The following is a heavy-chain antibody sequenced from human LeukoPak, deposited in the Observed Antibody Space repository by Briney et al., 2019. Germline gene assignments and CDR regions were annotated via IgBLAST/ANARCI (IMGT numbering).Heavy chain of an antibody. D-gene: IGHD5-12*01. CDR2: INPSGGST. V-gene: IGHV1-46*01. CDR3: ARAGEYSGYGFALSSY. J-gene: IGHJ4*02. CDR1: GYTFTSYY. Sequence: ASVKVSCKASGYTFTSYYMHWVRQAPGQGLEWMGIINPSGGSTSYAQKFQGRVTMTRDTSTSTVYMELSSLRSEDTAVYYCARAGEYSGYGFALSSYWGQGTLVTVSS.